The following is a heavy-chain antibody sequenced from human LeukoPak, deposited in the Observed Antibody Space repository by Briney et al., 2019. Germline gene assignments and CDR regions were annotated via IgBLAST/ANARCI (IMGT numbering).Heavy chain of an antibody. CDR2: IYYSGST. CDR3: ARVKLERRPFDY. J-gene: IGHJ4*02. Sequence: SETLSLTCTVSGGSISSGDYYWSWIRQPPGKGLGWIGYIYYSGSTYYNPSLKSRVTISVDTSKNQFSLKLSSVTAADTAVYYCARVKLERRPFDYWGQGTLVTVSS. D-gene: IGHD1-1*01. V-gene: IGHV4-30-4*01. CDR1: GGSISSGDYY.